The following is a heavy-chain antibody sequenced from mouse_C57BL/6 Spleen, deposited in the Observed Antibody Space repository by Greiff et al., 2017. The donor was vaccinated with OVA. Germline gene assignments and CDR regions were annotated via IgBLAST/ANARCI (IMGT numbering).Heavy chain of an antibody. CDR1: GYSITSGYY. CDR3: ARDDTTVVEGWYVDV. D-gene: IGHD1-1*01. V-gene: IGHV3-6*01. CDR2: ISYDGSN. Sequence: EVKLQESGPGLVKPSQSLSLTCSVTGYSITSGYYWNWIRQFPGNKLEWMGYISYDGSNNYNPSLKNRISITRDTSKNQFFLKLNSVTTEDTATYYCARDDTTVVEGWYVDVWGTGTTVTVSS. J-gene: IGHJ1*03.